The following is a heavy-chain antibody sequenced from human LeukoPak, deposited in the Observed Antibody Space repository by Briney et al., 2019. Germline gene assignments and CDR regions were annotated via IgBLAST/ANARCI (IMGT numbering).Heavy chain of an antibody. V-gene: IGHV3-23*01. CDR3: AKDGVRDSPSVFDC. J-gene: IGHJ4*02. CDR2: ISGSSTST. D-gene: IGHD2-21*01. CDR1: GFTFSSYA. Sequence: PGGSLRLSCAASGFTFSSYAMSWVRQAPGKGLEWVSAISGSSTSTYYADSVKGRFTISRDNSKNALYLQMNSLRAEDTAIYYCAKDGVRDSPSVFDCWGQGTLVTVSS.